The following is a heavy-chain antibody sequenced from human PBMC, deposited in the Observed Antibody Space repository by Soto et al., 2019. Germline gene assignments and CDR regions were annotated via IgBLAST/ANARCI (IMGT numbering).Heavy chain of an antibody. CDR3: AWTTTYYYGMDV. V-gene: IGHV3-23*04. CDR2: ISGSGGST. CDR1: GFTFSSYA. D-gene: IGHD4-17*01. J-gene: IGHJ6*02. Sequence: EVQLVESGGGLVQPGGSLRLSCAASGFTFSSYAMSWVRQAPGKGLEWVSAISGSGGSTYYADSVKGRFTISRDNSNNTLYLQMNSLRAEDTAVYYCAWTTTYYYGMDVWGQGTTVTVSS.